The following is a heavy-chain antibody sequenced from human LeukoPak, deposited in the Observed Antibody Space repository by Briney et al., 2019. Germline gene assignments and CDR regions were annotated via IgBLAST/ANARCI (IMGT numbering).Heavy chain of an antibody. CDR2: IIPIFGAA. CDR3: ARAKVVTMIGVVTENWSGP. Sequence: SVKVSCKASGGTFSSYAISWVRQAPGQGLEWMGGIIPIFGAAHYAQKFQGRVTITAGESTSTPYMELSSLSSEDTGLYFCARAKVVTMIGVVTENWSGPSG. CDR1: GGTFSSYA. J-gene: IGHJ5*02. V-gene: IGHV1-69*13. D-gene: IGHD3-22*01.